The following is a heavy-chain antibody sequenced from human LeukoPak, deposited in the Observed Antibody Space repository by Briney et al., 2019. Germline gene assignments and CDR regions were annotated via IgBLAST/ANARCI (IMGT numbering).Heavy chain of an antibody. Sequence: SETLSLTCTVSGGSISSYYWSWIRQPPGKGLEWIGYIYYSGSTNYNPPLKSRVTISVDTSKNQFSLKLSSVTAADTAVYYCARSVEGYCRGGSCYYYSYYMDVWGKGTTVTVSS. CDR2: IYYSGST. CDR3: ARSVEGYCRGGSCYYYSYYMDV. V-gene: IGHV4-59*01. CDR1: GGSISSYY. J-gene: IGHJ6*03. D-gene: IGHD2-15*01.